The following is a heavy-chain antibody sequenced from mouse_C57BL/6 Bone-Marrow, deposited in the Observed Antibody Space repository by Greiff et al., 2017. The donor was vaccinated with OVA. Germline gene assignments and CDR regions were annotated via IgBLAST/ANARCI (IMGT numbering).Heavy chain of an antibody. Sequence: VQLKQSGPVLVKPGASVKMSCKASGYTFTDYYMNWVKQSHGKSLEWIGVINPYNGGTSYNQKFKGKATLTVDKSSSTAYMELTSLTSEDAADYYCAKDHGSSLWFAYWGQGTLVTVSA. CDR3: AKDHGSSLWFAY. V-gene: IGHV1-19*01. CDR2: INPYNGGT. CDR1: GYTFTDYY. D-gene: IGHD1-1*01. J-gene: IGHJ3*01.